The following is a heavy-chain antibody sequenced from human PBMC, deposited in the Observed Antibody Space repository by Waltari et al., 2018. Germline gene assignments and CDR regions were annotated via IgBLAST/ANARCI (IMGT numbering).Heavy chain of an antibody. Sequence: EVQLLESGGGLVQPGGSLRLSCAASGFTFSSYAMSWVRQAPGKGLGWVSAISGSGGSTYYAGSVKGRFTISRDNSKNTLYLQMNSLRAEDTAVYYCAKSHSGSYRAMDYWGQGTLVTVSS. CDR3: AKSHSGSYRAMDY. CDR2: ISGSGGST. J-gene: IGHJ4*02. CDR1: GFTFSSYA. D-gene: IGHD1-26*01. V-gene: IGHV3-23*01.